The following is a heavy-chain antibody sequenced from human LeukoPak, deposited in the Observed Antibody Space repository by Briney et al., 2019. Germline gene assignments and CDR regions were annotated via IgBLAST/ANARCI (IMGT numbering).Heavy chain of an antibody. CDR2: ISGSGGST. J-gene: IGHJ5*02. CDR1: GFTFSSYA. Sequence: PGGSLRLSCAASGFTFSSYAISWVRQAPGKGLEWVSAISGSGGSTYYADSVKGRFTISRDNSKNTLYLQMNSLRAEDTAVYYCAKGDYGVFSGWFDPWGQGTLVTVSS. D-gene: IGHD4-17*01. V-gene: IGHV3-23*01. CDR3: AKGDYGVFSGWFDP.